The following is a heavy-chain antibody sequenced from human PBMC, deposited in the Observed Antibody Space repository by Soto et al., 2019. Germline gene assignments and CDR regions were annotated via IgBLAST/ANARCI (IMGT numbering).Heavy chain of an antibody. Sequence: QVQLVQSGAEVKKPGSSVKVSCKDSGGTFSNYAISWVRQAPGQGLEWMGGIIPVFRTSNYAQKFKGRLMIIADESTSTAYMELGSLRSEDTAVYYCARDPAGYNCGWPGRSFVYWGQGTLVTVSS. CDR3: ARDPAGYNCGWPGRSFVY. V-gene: IGHV1-69*01. CDR1: GGTFSNYA. J-gene: IGHJ4*02. D-gene: IGHD6-19*01. CDR2: IIPVFRTS.